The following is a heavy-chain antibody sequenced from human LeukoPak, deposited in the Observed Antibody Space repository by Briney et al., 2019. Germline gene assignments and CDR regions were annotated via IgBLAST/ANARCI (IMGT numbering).Heavy chain of an antibody. CDR3: ARTDGSGGYYKGYFDY. J-gene: IGHJ4*02. CDR1: GSTFSSHT. Sequence: GSLRLSCAASGSTFSSHTMNWVRQAPGKGLEWISYISNTGSVIYYADSVKGRFTISRDNAKNSLYLQMNSLRAEDTAVYYCARTDGSGGYYKGYFDYWGQGTLVTVSS. CDR2: ISNTGSVI. D-gene: IGHD3-10*01. V-gene: IGHV3-48*04.